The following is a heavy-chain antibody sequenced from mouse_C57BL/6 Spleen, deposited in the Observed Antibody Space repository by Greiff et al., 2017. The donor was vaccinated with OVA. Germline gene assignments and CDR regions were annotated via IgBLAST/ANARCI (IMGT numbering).Heavy chain of an antibody. J-gene: IGHJ2*01. D-gene: IGHD1-1*01. CDR3: ASLYYYGSSLDY. V-gene: IGHV5-9*01. Sequence: DVMLVESGGGLVKPGGSLKLSCAASGFTFSSYTMSWVRQTPEKRLEWVATISGGGGDTYYPDSVKGRFTISRDNAKNTLYLQMSSLRSEDTALYYCASLYYYGSSLDYWGQGTTLTVSS. CDR2: ISGGGGDT. CDR1: GFTFSSYT.